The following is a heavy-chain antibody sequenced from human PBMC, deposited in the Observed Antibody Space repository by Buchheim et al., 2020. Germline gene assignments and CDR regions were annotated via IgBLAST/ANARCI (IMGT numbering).Heavy chain of an antibody. Sequence: QLQLQESGPGLVKPSETLSLTCTVSGGSISSSSYYWGWIRQPPGKGLEWIGSIYYSGSTYYNPSLKSRVTISVDTSKNQFSLKLSSVTAVDTAVYYCARLRITMLVVDIAVIDYWGQGTL. D-gene: IGHD3-22*01. CDR2: IYYSGST. J-gene: IGHJ4*02. V-gene: IGHV4-39*01. CDR3: ARLRITMLVVDIAVIDY. CDR1: GGSISSSSYY.